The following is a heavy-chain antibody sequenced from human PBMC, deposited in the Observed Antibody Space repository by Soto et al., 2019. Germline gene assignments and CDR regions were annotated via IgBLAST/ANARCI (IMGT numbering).Heavy chain of an antibody. Sequence: SETLSLTCTVSGGSISSSSYYWGWIRQPPGKGLEWIGSIYYSGTTYYNPSLKSRVTISVDTSKNQFSLKLSSVAAADTAVYYCARQGSISAFNVWGQGTTVTVSS. CDR1: GGSISSSSYY. CDR3: ARQGSISAFNV. J-gene: IGHJ6*02. D-gene: IGHD3-10*01. V-gene: IGHV4-39*01. CDR2: IYYSGTT.